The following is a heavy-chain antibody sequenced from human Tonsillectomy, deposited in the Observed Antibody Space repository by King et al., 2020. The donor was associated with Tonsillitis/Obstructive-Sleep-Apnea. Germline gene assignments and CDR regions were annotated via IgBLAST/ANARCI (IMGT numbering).Heavy chain of an antibody. CDR1: GFTFSSYE. CDR3: ARDGFYSYCYGMDV. V-gene: IGHV3-48*03. CDR2: ISSRATTI. D-gene: IGHD2-2*03. Sequence: VQLVESGGGLVQPGGSLRLSCAASGFTFSSYEMTWVRQAPGKGLEWVSYISSRATTIYYADSVKGRFTISRDNAKNSLYLQMNSLRAEDTAVYYCARDGFYSYCYGMDVWGQGTTVTVSS. J-gene: IGHJ6*02.